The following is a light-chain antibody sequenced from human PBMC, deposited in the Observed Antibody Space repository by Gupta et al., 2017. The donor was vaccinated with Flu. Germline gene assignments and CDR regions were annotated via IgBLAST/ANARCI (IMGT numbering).Light chain of an antibody. V-gene: IGKV1-33*01. J-gene: IGKJ4*01. CDR2: DAS. Sequence: QMTRSPSSLSASVGDRVTITCQASQDISNYLNWYQQKPGKAPKLLIYDASNLETGVPSRFSGSGSGTDFTFTISSLQPEDIATYYCQQYDNLLLTFGGGTKVEMK. CDR3: QQYDNLLLT. CDR1: QDISNY.